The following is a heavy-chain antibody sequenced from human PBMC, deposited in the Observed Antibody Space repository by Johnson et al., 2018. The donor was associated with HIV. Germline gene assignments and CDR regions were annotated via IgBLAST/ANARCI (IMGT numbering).Heavy chain of an antibody. CDR1: GFTFDDYA. CDR2: IKQDGSEK. D-gene: IGHD4-23*01. CDR3: ASSGYGGNDAFDI. V-gene: IGHV3-7*03. J-gene: IGHJ3*02. Sequence: VQLVESGGGVVRLGRSLRLSCAASGFTFDDYAMHWVRQAPGKGLEWVANIKQDGSEKYYVDSVKGRFTISRDNAKNSLYMQMNSLRAEDTAVYYCASSGYGGNDAFDIWGQGTMVTVSS.